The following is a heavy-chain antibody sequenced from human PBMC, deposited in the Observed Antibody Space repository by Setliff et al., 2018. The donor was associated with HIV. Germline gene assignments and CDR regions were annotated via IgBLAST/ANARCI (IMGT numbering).Heavy chain of an antibody. CDR1: GGTFSSYA. Sequence: GASVKVSCKASGGTFSSYAISWVRQAPGQGLEWMGGIIPIFGTTNYAQKFQGRVTITADESTGTAYLELSSLRPEDTAVYYCARVVSPDSSNYYYYYMDVWGKGTTVTVSS. V-gene: IGHV1-69*13. CDR3: ARVVSPDSSNYYYYYMDV. D-gene: IGHD4-4*01. J-gene: IGHJ6*03. CDR2: IIPIFGTT.